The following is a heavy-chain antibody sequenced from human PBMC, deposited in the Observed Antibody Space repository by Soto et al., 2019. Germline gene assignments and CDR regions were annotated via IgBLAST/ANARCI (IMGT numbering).Heavy chain of an antibody. CDR1: GFSFSSYA. CDR2: IWSDGSNK. CDR3: ARGRWLQLGGDY. D-gene: IGHD5-12*01. J-gene: IGHJ4*02. Sequence: GGSLRLSCAASGFSFSSYAMNWVRQAPGKGLEWVAVIWSDGSNKQYADSVKGRFTISRGNSKNTLYLQMNSLRAEDTAVFFCARGRWLQLGGDYWGQGTLVTVSS. V-gene: IGHV3-33*01.